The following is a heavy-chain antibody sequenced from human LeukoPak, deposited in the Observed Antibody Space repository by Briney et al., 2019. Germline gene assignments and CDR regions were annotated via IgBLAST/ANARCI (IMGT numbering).Heavy chain of an antibody. CDR1: GYTFTSYD. V-gene: IGHV1-8*01. CDR2: MNPNSGNT. CDR3: ARAALTIPYDY. J-gene: IGHJ4*02. D-gene: IGHD2-2*02. Sequence: ASVKVSCKASGYTFTSYDINWVRQATGQGLEWMGWMNPNSGNTGYAQKFQGRPTMTRDTSTSTVYMELSSLRSDDTAVYYCARAALTIPYDYWGQGTLVTVSS.